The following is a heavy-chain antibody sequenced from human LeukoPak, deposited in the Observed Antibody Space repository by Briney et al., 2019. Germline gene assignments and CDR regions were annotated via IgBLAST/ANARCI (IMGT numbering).Heavy chain of an antibody. CDR3: TRDRTYYPGSGSFSYYYYGMDV. D-gene: IGHD3-10*01. V-gene: IGHV1-46*01. CDR1: GYTFTSHY. J-gene: IGHJ6*02. CDR2: INPSAGST. Sequence: ASVKVSCKASGYTFTSHYMHWVRQAPGQGPEWMGIINPSAGSTSHAQKFQGRVTMTRDTSTSTVYMELSSLRSEETAVYYCTRDRTYYPGSGSFSYYYYGMDVWGQGTTVTVSS.